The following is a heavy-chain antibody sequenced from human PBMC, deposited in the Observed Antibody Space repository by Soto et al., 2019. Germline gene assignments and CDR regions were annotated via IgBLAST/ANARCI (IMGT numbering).Heavy chain of an antibody. CDR3: GKDISPGGMDV. Sequence: EVQLVESGGGLVQPGGSLRLSCAGSGLTLQDYAMHWVRQAPGKGLEWVSGIYYNSDRIDYADSVKGRFTISRDNARDSLYQQMNSLRTEDTAFYYCGKDISPGGMDVWGRGIMVTVSS. V-gene: IGHV3-9*01. CDR1: GLTLQDYA. CDR2: IYYNSDRI. J-gene: IGHJ6*04.